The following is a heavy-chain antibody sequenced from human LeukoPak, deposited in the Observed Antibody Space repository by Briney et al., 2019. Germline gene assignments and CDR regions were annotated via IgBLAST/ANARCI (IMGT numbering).Heavy chain of an antibody. CDR2: INHSGST. D-gene: IGHD3-10*01. V-gene: IGHV4-34*01. CDR3: ARGRVAVGMVRGVIGSIHYFDY. J-gene: IGHJ4*02. Sequence: SETLSLTCAVYGGSFSGYYWSWIRQPPGKGLEWIGEINHSGSTNYNPSLKSRVTISVDTSKNQFSLKLSSVTAADTAVYYCARGRVAVGMVRGVIGSIHYFDYWGQGTLVTVS. CDR1: GGSFSGYY.